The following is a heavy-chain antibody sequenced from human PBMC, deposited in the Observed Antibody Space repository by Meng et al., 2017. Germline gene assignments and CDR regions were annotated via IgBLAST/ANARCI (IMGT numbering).Heavy chain of an antibody. Sequence: QGQLVGLGGGVVQPGSSRGLPCAASGFTFSSYAMHWVRQAPVKGLEWVAVISYDGSNKYYADSVKGRFTISRDNSKNTLYLQMNSLRAEDTAVYYCARGRAALQWLADWGQGTLVTVSS. CDR3: ARGRAALQWLAD. CDR1: GFTFSSYA. CDR2: ISYDGSNK. D-gene: IGHD6-19*01. J-gene: IGHJ4*02. V-gene: IGHV3-30*01.